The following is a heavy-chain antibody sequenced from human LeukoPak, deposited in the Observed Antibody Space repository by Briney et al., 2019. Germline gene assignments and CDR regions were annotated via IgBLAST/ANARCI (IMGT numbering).Heavy chain of an antibody. CDR3: ARDGRIRFPITNWFDP. Sequence: PSETLSLTCTVSGYSISSGYYWGWTRQPPGKGLEWIASTYHSGSTYYNPSLKSRVTISVDTSKNQVSLKLSSVTAADTAVYYCARDGRIRFPITNWFDPWGQGTLVTVSS. D-gene: IGHD3-3*01. CDR1: GYSISSGYY. V-gene: IGHV4-38-2*02. J-gene: IGHJ5*02. CDR2: TYHSGST.